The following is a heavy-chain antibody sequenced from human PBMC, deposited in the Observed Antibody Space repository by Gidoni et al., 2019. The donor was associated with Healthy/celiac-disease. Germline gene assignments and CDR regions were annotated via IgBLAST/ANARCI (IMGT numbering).Heavy chain of an antibody. CDR2: IYYSGST. J-gene: IGHJ4*02. CDR1: GGSISSGGYY. V-gene: IGHV4-31*03. Sequence: QVQLPESCPGLVKPSQTLSLTCTVSGGSISSGGYYWSWIRQHPGKGLEWIGYIYYSGSTYYNPSLKSRVTISVDTSKNQFSLKLSSVTAADTAVYYCARALRRDGYKIDYWGQGTLVTVSS. CDR3: ARALRRDGYKIDY. D-gene: IGHD5-12*01.